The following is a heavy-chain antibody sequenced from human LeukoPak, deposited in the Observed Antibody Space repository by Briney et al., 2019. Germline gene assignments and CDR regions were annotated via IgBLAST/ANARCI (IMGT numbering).Heavy chain of an antibody. CDR2: IYTSGST. Sequence: SETLSLTCTVSGGSISSYYWSWIRQPAGKGLEWIGRIYTSGSTNYNPSLKSRVTMSVDTSKNQFSLKLSSVSAADTAVYYCARDGMVRGVRHFDYWGQGTLVTVSS. J-gene: IGHJ4*02. CDR1: GGSISSYY. V-gene: IGHV4-4*07. D-gene: IGHD3-10*01. CDR3: ARDGMVRGVRHFDY.